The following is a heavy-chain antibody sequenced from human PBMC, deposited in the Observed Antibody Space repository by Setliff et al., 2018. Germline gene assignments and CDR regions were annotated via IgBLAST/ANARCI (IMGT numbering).Heavy chain of an antibody. CDR2: VIQVGSG. J-gene: IGHJ4*02. CDR1: GFTFRDYS. Sequence: SLRLSCATSGFTFRDYSMVWVRQVPGKGLEWVAGVIQVGSGVYADSVKGRSTISRDNSKNNFFLQINNLRAADTATYYCAKDRVNDGFWDFDSWGQGIVVTVSS. V-gene: IGHV3-23*01. D-gene: IGHD1-26*01. CDR3: AKDRVNDGFWDFDS.